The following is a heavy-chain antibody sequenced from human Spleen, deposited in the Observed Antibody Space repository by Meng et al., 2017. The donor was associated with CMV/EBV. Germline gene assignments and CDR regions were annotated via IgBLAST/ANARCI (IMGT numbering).Heavy chain of an antibody. Sequence: GGSLRLSCAASGFTFSSTWMHWVRQAPGKGLVWVASISRSGNYVFYRDSVKGRFTISRDNAKDSLSLQMNGLRAEDTAVYYCVKAFYDFWSGIGYWGQGVLVTVSS. J-gene: IGHJ4*02. D-gene: IGHD3-3*01. CDR2: ISRSGNYV. CDR1: GFTFSSTW. V-gene: IGHV3-21*01. CDR3: VKAFYDFWSGIGY.